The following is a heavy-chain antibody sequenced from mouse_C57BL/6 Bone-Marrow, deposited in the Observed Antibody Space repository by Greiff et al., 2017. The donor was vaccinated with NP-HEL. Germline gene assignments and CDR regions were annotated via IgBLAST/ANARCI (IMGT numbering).Heavy chain of an antibody. V-gene: IGHV5-9*01. CDR1: GFTFSSYT. J-gene: IGHJ4*01. CDR2: ISGGGGNT. CDR3: ARHHYGYYAMDY. D-gene: IGHD1-1*01. Sequence: EVKLEESGGGLVKPGGSLKLSCAASGFTFSSYTMSWVRQTPEKRLEWVATISGGGGNTYYPDSVKGRFTISRDNAKNTLYLQMSSLRSEDTALYYCARHHYGYYAMDYWGQGTSVTVSS.